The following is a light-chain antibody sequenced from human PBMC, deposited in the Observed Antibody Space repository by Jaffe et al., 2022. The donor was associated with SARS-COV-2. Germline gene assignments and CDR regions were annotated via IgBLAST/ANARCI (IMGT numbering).Light chain of an antibody. CDR2: EVN. J-gene: IGLJ3*02. V-gene: IGLV2-8*01. Sequence: QSALTQPPSASGSPGQSVTISCTGASNNVGAYNYVSWYQQDPGKAPKLIIFEVNKRPSGVPDRFSGSKSGNTASLLVSGLQAEDEADYYCSSYAGSNIWLFGGGTKLTVL. CDR1: SNNVGAYNY. CDR3: SSYAGSNIWL.